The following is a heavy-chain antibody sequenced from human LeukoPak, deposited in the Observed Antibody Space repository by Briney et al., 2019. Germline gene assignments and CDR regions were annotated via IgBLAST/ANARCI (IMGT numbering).Heavy chain of an antibody. J-gene: IGHJ4*02. CDR1: GGSISSSRAY. Sequence: SSETLSLTCTASGGSISSSRAYWGWIRQPPQKGLEWIASFSNSGSRYFNQSLRSRVTISVDSSKNQFSLKLNSVTAADTAVYYCASMYTAYHFWGQGTLVAVSS. D-gene: IGHD3-3*02. CDR2: FSNSGSR. CDR3: ASMYTAYHF. V-gene: IGHV4-39*07.